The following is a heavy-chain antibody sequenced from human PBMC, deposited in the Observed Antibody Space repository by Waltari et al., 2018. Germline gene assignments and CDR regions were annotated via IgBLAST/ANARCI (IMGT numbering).Heavy chain of an antibody. D-gene: IGHD4-17*01. Sequence: EVQLLESGGGLVQPGGSLRLSCSASGFSFCLYHMAWVRQAPGKGLEWVSTMTADGRSRNYADSVKGRFTISRDNSQNTLDLQMNTLRAEDTAVYFCAKADFGDPFWYFDLWGRGTLVTVSA. J-gene: IGHJ2*01. CDR2: MTADGRSR. CDR1: GFSFCLYH. CDR3: AKADFGDPFWYFDL. V-gene: IGHV3-23*01.